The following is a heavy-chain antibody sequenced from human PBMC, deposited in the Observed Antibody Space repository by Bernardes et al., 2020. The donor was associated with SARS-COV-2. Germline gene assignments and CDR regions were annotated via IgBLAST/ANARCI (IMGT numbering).Heavy chain of an antibody. V-gene: IGHV3-66*02. CDR1: GFTVSSNY. CDR3: ARDPHAITMVRGVIAYYYAIGV. J-gene: IGHJ6*02. CDR2: IYIDGST. Sequence: GGSLRLSCVASGFTVSSNYISWVRQPPGKGLEWVSVIYIDGSTYYVDSVKGRFTISRDSFKNTLYLQMNSLRAEDTAVYYCARDPHAITMVRGVIAYYYAIGVWGQETTVTVSS. D-gene: IGHD3-10*01.